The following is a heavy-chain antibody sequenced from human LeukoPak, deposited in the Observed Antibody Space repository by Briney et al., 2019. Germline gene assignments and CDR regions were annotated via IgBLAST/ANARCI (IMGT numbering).Heavy chain of an antibody. V-gene: IGHV4-34*01. CDR3: ARGLSPRINMVRGVRPPFRGVFDY. CDR1: GGSFSGYY. Sequence: SETLSLTCAVYGGSFSGYYWSWIRQPPGKGLEWIGEINHSGGTNYNPSLKSRVTISVDTSKNQFSLKLSSVTAADTAVYYCARGLSPRINMVRGVRPPFRGVFDYWGQGTLVTVSS. CDR2: INHSGGT. D-gene: IGHD3-10*01. J-gene: IGHJ4*02.